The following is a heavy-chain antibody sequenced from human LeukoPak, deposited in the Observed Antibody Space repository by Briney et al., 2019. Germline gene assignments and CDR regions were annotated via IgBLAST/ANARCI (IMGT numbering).Heavy chain of an antibody. J-gene: IGHJ4*02. CDR1: GFTFSSYE. V-gene: IGHV3-48*03. CDR2: ISSSGSTI. Sequence: PGGSLRLSCAASGFTFSSYEMNWVRQAPGKGLEWVSYISSSGSTIYYADSVKGRFTISRDNAKNSLYLQMNSLRDDDTAVYYCTRDPRLTDYWGQGTLVTVSS. CDR3: TRDPRLTDY.